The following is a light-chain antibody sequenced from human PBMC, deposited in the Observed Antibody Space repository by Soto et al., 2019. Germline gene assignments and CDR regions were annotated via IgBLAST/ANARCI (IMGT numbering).Light chain of an antibody. CDR3: QRYNSYRRT. CDR2: KAS. CDR1: QSISSW. Sequence: DIEMTQSPSTLSASAGDIVTITCRASQSISSWLAGYQHKPGKAPKLLIYKASSVESGIPSRFSGSGSVTEFTLTISSLQPDDFATYYCQRYNSYRRTFGQGTKVEIK. V-gene: IGKV1-5*03. J-gene: IGKJ1*01.